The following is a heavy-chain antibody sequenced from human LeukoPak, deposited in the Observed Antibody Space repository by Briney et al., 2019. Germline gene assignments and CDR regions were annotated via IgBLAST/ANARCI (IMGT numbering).Heavy chain of an antibody. CDR1: GFTFDDYV. CDR2: ISWNSGSI. V-gene: IGHV3-9*01. J-gene: IGHJ4*02. Sequence: GGSLRLSCAASGFTFDDYVMHWVRQAPGKGLEWVSGISWNSGSIGYADSVKGRFTISRDNAKNSLYLQMNSLRAEDTAVYYCAKDRPEDYYDSSGRLDYWGQGTLVTVSS. CDR3: AKDRPEDYYDSSGRLDY. D-gene: IGHD3-22*01.